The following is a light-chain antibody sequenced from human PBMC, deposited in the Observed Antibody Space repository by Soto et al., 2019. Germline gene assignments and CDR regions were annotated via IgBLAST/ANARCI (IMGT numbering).Light chain of an antibody. J-gene: IGLJ1*01. Sequence: QSALTQPPSASGSPGQSVTISCTGTSTDVGGYDYVSWYQQHPGKVPKLMIYEVNKRPSGVPARFSGSKSGNTASLTVSGLQHEDEADYYCTSYAGGNNVFGTGTKVTVL. CDR2: EVN. CDR3: TSYAGGNNV. V-gene: IGLV2-8*01. CDR1: STDVGGYDY.